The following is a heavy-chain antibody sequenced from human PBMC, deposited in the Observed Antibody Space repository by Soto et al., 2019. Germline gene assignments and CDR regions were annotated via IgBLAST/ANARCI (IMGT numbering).Heavy chain of an antibody. Sequence: GGPLWFLXGESGFTFSSYSMNLVHHAPATGRGWVSCISSSSRYRYYADSVKGRFTIPRDNAKNSLYLHITSLRAEDTAVYYCAREVELVLGAFDIWGGATRVGGSS. CDR3: AREVELVLGAFDI. CDR1: GFTFSSYS. J-gene: IGHJ3*02. CDR2: ISSSSRYR. V-gene: IGHV3-21*01. D-gene: IGHD6-13*01.